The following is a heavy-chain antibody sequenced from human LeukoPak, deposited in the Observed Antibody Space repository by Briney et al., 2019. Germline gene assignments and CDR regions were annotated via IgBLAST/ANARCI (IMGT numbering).Heavy chain of an antibody. CDR1: GGTFSSYA. D-gene: IGHD6-13*01. CDR3: AKDNTAAGTGWFDP. CDR2: IILIFATA. V-gene: IGHV1-69*05. Sequence: SVKVSCKASGGTFSSYAISWVRQAPGQGLEWLEGIILIFATANYAQKFQGRVTITTDESTSTAYMELSSLRSEDTAVYYCAKDNTAAGTGWFDPWGQGTLVTVSS. J-gene: IGHJ5*02.